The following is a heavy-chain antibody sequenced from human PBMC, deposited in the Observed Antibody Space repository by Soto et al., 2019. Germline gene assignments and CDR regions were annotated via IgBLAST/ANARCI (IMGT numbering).Heavy chain of an antibody. V-gene: IGHV1-3*01. D-gene: IGHD3-3*01. Sequence: ASVKVSCKASGYTFASYAIQWVRQAPGQRPEWMGWVNAANGNTRYSQKFQDRVTISVDTSKNQFSLKLSSVTAADTAVYYCARGPGSGAIDYWGQGTLVTVSS. CDR1: GYTFASYA. J-gene: IGHJ4*02. CDR3: ARGPGSGAIDY. CDR2: VNAANGNT.